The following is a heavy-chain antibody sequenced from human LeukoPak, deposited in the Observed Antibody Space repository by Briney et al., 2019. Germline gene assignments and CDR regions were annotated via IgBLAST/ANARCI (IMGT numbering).Heavy chain of an antibody. CDR1: GGSISSYY. CDR3: ARAPYSSSWPHYFDY. J-gene: IGHJ4*02. Sequence: SETLSLTCTVSGGSISSYYWSWIRQPPGKGLEWIGYIYYSGSTNYNPSLKSRVTISVDTSKNQFSLKLGSVTAADTAVYYCARAPYSSSWPHYFDYWGQGTLVTVSS. D-gene: IGHD6-13*01. CDR2: IYYSGST. V-gene: IGHV4-59*01.